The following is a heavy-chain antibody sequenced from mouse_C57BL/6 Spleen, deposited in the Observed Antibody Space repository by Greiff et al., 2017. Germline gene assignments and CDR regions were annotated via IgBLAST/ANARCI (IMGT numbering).Heavy chain of an antibody. CDR3: TTVDSSGYLGFAY. D-gene: IGHD3-2*02. Sequence: EVQLQQSGAELVRPGASVKLSCTASGFNIKDDYMHWVKQRPEQGLEWIGWIDPENGDTEYASKFQGKATITADTSSNTAYLQLSSLTSEDTAVYYCTTVDSSGYLGFAYWGQGTLVTVSA. V-gene: IGHV14-4*01. J-gene: IGHJ3*01. CDR1: GFNIKDDY. CDR2: IDPENGDT.